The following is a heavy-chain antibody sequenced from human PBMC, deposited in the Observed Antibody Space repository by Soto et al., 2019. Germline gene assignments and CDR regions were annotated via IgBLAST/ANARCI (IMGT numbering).Heavy chain of an antibody. Sequence: QVQLVESGGGVVQPGGSLRLSCAASGFTFSSSGMHWVRQAPGKGLEWVAVIWYDGSNAYYADCVKGRFTISRDNLKNTQSLQMNSLRAEDTVIYYCAKDWGGSYTRGGAFDIWGQGARVTVSS. V-gene: IGHV3-33*06. CDR3: AKDWGGSYTRGGAFDI. CDR2: IWYDGSNA. J-gene: IGHJ3*02. CDR1: GFTFSSSG. D-gene: IGHD3-16*02.